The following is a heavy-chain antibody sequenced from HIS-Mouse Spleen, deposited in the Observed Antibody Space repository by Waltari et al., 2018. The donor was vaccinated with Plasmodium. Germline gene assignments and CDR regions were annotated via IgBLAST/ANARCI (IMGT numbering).Heavy chain of an antibody. CDR1: GGSISRSSYS. CDR2: IYYSGST. CDR3: ARDRITGTSYFDY. J-gene: IGHJ4*02. Sequence: QLQLQESGPGLVKPSETLSLTCTVSGGSISRSSYSWGWLRQPPGKGLEWIGSIYYSGSTYYNPSLKSRVTISVDTSKNQFSLKLSSVTAADTAVYYCARDRITGTSYFDYWGQGTLVTVSS. D-gene: IGHD1-7*01. V-gene: IGHV4-39*07.